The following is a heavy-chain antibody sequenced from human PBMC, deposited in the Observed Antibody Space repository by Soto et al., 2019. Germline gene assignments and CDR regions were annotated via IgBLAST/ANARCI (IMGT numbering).Heavy chain of an antibody. CDR1: GYSFTSYW. CDR2: PANPDPYT. CDR3: ARQGTAMVLYYYGMDV. D-gene: IGHD5-18*01. J-gene: IGHJ6*01. Sequence: PAESLTISCEVSGYSFTSYWISWARQMPGTGLASIGRPANPDPYTNYSPSLRSHVTISADKSISTAYLQWSSLKASDTTMYYCARQGTAMVLYYYGMDVWGQGTTVTVSS. V-gene: IGHV5-10-1*01.